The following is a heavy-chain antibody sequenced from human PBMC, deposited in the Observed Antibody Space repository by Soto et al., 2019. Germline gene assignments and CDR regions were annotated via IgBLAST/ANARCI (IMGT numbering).Heavy chain of an antibody. D-gene: IGHD3-10*01. CDR1: GFTFSSYA. CDR3: AKDVARMVRGVIPYSYDGMDV. V-gene: IGHV3-23*01. CDR2: ISGSGGST. J-gene: IGHJ6*02. Sequence: HPGGSLRLSCGGSGFTFSSYAMSWVRQAPGKGLEWVSAISGSGGSTYSADSVKGRFTISRDNSKNPLYLQLNSLRAEDTAVYYCAKDVARMVRGVIPYSYDGMDVWGQGTTVTVSS.